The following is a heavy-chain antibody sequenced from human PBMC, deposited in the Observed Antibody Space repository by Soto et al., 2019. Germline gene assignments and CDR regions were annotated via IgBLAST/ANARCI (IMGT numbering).Heavy chain of an antibody. CDR2: IIPILGIA. V-gene: IGHV1-69*02. D-gene: IGHD2-15*01. J-gene: IGHJ4*02. CDR1: GGTFSSYT. Sequence: QVQLVQSGAEVKKPGSSVKVSCKASGGTFSSYTISWVRQAPGQGLEWMGRIIPILGIANYAQKFQGRVMINADKATGTAYMELSSLRSEDTVVYYCAEGGGEYYYWGQGTLVTVSS. CDR3: AEGGGEYYY.